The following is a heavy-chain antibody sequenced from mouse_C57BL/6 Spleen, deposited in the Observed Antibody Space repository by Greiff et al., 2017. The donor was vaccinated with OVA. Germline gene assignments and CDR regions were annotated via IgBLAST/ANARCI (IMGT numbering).Heavy chain of an antibody. CDR1: GYAFSSSW. D-gene: IGHD1-1*01. Sequence: VQLVESGPELVKPGASVKISCKASGYAFSSSWMNWVKQRPGKGLEWIGRIYPGDGDTNYNGKFKGKATLTADKSSSTAYMQLSSLTSEDSAVYFCAREAYYYGSSYYFDYWGQGTTLTVSS. CDR2: IYPGDGDT. V-gene: IGHV1-82*01. CDR3: AREAYYYGSSYYFDY. J-gene: IGHJ2*01.